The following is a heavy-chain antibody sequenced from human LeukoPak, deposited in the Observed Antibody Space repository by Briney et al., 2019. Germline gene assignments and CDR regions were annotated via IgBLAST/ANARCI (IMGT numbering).Heavy chain of an antibody. CDR2: IYYSGST. J-gene: IGHJ4*02. Sequence: SETLSLTCTVSGDSISSYYWSWIRQPPGKGLEWIGYIYYSGSTNYNPSLKSRVTISVDTSKNQFSLKLSSVTAADTAVYYCARGSWYWDYWGQGTLVTVSS. CDR3: ARGSWYWDY. CDR1: GDSISSYY. V-gene: IGHV4-59*01. D-gene: IGHD6-13*01.